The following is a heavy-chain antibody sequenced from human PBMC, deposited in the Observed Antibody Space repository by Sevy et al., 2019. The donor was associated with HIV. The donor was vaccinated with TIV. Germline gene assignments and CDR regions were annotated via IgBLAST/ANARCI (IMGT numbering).Heavy chain of an antibody. CDR1: RFTFGGYM. V-gene: IGHV3-23*01. J-gene: IGHJ4*02. CDR3: VKEGRDDFNPYLDF. CDR2: VTRNGGTP. D-gene: IGHD3-10*01. Sequence: GGSLRLSCAGSRFTFGGYMMNWVRQAPGRGLEWVARVTRNGGTPEYGDSAKGRFTISRDNSKNTVDLQLKELRAEDTALYYCVKEGRDDFNPYLDFWGQGILVTVSS.